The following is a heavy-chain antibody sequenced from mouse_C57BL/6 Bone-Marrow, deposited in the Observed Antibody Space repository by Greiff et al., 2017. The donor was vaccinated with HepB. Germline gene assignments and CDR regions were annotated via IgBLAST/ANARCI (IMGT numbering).Heavy chain of an antibody. CDR2: INPNNGGT. CDR3: ARGGRSGSFYYFDY. V-gene: IGHV1-26*01. D-gene: IGHD1-1*01. Sequence: EVKLQQSGPELVKPGASVKISCKASGYTFTDYYMNWVKQSHGKSLEWIGDINPNNGGTSYNQKFKGKATLTVDKSSSTAYMELRSLTSEDSAVYYCARGGRSGSFYYFDYWGQGTTLTVSS. J-gene: IGHJ2*01. CDR1: GYTFTDYY.